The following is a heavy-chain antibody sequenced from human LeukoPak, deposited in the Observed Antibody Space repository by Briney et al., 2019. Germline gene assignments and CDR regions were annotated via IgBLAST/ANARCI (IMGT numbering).Heavy chain of an antibody. CDR3: AKDRAAAPRSDWFDP. Sequence: PGGSLRLSCAASGFTFSSYAMSWVRQSPGQGLEWVSAISGNGVNTYYADSVKGRFTVSRDNSKNTLYLQMNSLRVEDTAVYFCAKDRAAAPRSDWFDPWGQGTLVTVSS. D-gene: IGHD6-25*01. CDR2: ISGNGVNT. J-gene: IGHJ5*02. V-gene: IGHV3-23*01. CDR1: GFTFSSYA.